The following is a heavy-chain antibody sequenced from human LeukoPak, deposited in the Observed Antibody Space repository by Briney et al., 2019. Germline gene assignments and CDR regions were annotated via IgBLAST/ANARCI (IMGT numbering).Heavy chain of an antibody. CDR3: ARASNGDYIFDY. Sequence: ASVKVSCKASGYTFTGYYMHWVRQAPGQGLEWMGRINPNSGGTNYAQKFQGRVTMTRDTSISTAYMELSRLRSDDTAVYYCARASNGDYIFDYWGQGTLVTVSS. CDR2: INPNSGGT. D-gene: IGHD4-17*01. CDR1: GYTFTGYY. J-gene: IGHJ4*02. V-gene: IGHV1-2*06.